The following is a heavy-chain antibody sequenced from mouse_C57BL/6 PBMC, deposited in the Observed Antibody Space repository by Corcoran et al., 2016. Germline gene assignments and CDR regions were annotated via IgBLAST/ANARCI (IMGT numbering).Heavy chain of an antibody. V-gene: IGHV1-18*01. J-gene: IGHJ4*01. CDR1: GYTFTDYN. CDR3: ARREIPYGSSPHYYAMDY. Sequence: EVQLQQSGPELVKPGASVKIPCKASGYTFTDYNMDWVKQSHGKSLEWIGDINPNNGGTIYNQKFKGKATLTVDKSSSTAYMELRSLTSEDTAVYYCARREIPYGSSPHYYAMDYWGQGTSVTVSS. CDR2: INPNNGGT. D-gene: IGHD1-1*01.